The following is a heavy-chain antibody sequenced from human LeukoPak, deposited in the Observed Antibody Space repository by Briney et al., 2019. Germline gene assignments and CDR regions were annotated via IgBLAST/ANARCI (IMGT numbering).Heavy chain of an antibody. CDR1: GGSISSYY. CDR2: IYYSGST. Sequence: SETLSPTCTVSGGSISSYYWSWIRQPPGKGLEWIGYIYYSGSTNYNPSLKSRVTISVDTSKNQFSLKLSSVTAADTAVYYCARVRFGELRNWGQGTLVTVSS. D-gene: IGHD3-10*01. CDR3: ARVRFGELRN. V-gene: IGHV4-59*01. J-gene: IGHJ4*02.